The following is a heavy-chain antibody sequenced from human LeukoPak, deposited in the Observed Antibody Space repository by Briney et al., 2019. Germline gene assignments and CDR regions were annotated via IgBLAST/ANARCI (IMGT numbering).Heavy chain of an antibody. CDR1: GGSISNYY. CDR2: IYTSGST. D-gene: IGHD3-10*01. CDR3: AANSPDYNTLGSSYKV. J-gene: IGHJ4*02. V-gene: IGHV4-4*07. Sequence: PSETLSLTCTVSGGSISNYYWSWIRQPAGKGLEWIGRIYTSGSTNYNPSLKSRVTISVDTSENHFSLKLSSVTAADTAVYYCAANSPDYNTLGSSYKVWGQGTLVTVSS.